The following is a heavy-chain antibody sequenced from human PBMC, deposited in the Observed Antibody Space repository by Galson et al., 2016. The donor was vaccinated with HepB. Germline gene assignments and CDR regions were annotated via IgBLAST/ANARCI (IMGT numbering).Heavy chain of an antibody. CDR2: ISCNGGDT. J-gene: IGHJ4*02. CDR3: VSLDDGSGTYHAGPFDY. V-gene: IGHV3-64D*06. Sequence: SLRLSCAASGFTFRNQAMHWVRQAPGKGLEYVSAISCNGGDTYYADSVKGRFTISRDNSKNTLYLQMSSLRAEDTAVYYCVSLDDGSGTYHAGPFDYWGQGTLVTVSS. CDR1: GFTFRNQA. D-gene: IGHD1-26*01.